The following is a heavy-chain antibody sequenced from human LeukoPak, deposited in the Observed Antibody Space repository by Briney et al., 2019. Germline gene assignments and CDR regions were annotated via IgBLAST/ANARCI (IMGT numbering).Heavy chain of an antibody. CDR2: ISSSSSYI. D-gene: IGHD3-9*01. J-gene: IGHJ3*01. CDR3: ARYDILTGYEN. Sequence: PGGSLRLSCAASGFTFSSYGMSWVRQAPGKGLEWLSSISSSSSYIYYADSVKGRFTISRDNAKNSLYLQMNSLRAEDTAVYYCARYDILTGYENWGQGTMVTVSS. V-gene: IGHV3-21*01. CDR1: GFTFSSYG.